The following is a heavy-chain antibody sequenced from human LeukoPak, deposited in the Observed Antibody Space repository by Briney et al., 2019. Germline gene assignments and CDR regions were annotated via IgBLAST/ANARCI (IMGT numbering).Heavy chain of an antibody. CDR3: ATFETSGGYCSGGSCYIY. CDR1: GYTLTELS. V-gene: IGHV1-24*01. D-gene: IGHD2-15*01. J-gene: IGHJ4*02. CDR2: FDSEDGET. Sequence: VASVKVSCKVSGYTLTELSTHWVRQAPGKGLEWMGGFDSEDGETIYAQKFQGRVTMTEDTSTDTAYIELSSLRSEDTAVYYCATFETSGGYCSGGSCYIYWGQGTLVTVSS.